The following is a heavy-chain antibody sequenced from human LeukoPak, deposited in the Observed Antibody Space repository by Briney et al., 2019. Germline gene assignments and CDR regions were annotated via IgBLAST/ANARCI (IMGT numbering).Heavy chain of an antibody. CDR2: INPSGGST. CDR1: GYTFTSYY. J-gene: IGHJ5*02. V-gene: IGHV1-46*01. D-gene: IGHD2-15*01. Sequence: GASVKVSCKASGYTFTSYYMHWVRQAPGQGLEWMGIINPSGGSTSYAQKFQGRVTITADESTSTAYMELSSLRSEDTAVYYCARDVSDGISWGQGTLVTVSS. CDR3: ARDVSDGIS.